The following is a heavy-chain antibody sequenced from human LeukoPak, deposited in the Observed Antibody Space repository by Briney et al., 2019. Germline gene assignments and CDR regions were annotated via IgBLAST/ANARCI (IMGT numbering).Heavy chain of an antibody. CDR1: GFTFSNYD. D-gene: IGHD1-26*01. V-gene: IGHV3-21*01. J-gene: IGHJ4*02. CDR2: ISTTSDYI. CDR3: ARGVGVPIRTSNFDY. Sequence: GGSLRLSCAASGFTFSNYDMSWVRQAPGKGLEWVSSISTTSDYIYYAGSVKGRFTVSRDNAKNSLFLQMNSLRAEDTAVYYCARGVGVPIRTSNFDYWGQGTLVTASS.